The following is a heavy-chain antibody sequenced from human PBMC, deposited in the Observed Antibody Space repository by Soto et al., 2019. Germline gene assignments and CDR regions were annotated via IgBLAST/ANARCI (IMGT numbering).Heavy chain of an antibody. CDR1: GYTFTSYG. J-gene: IGHJ5*02. Sequence: QVQLVQSGAEVKKPGASVKVSCKASGYTFTSYGISWVRQAPGQGLEWMGWSSAYNGNKNYAQKLQARGNLPTDASTGTAYMELRSMRADDTAVYYWARDQLRLFNWFGPWGQGTLVTVSS. D-gene: IGHD1-1*01. CDR3: ARDQLRLFNWFGP. CDR2: SSAYNGNK. V-gene: IGHV1-18*01.